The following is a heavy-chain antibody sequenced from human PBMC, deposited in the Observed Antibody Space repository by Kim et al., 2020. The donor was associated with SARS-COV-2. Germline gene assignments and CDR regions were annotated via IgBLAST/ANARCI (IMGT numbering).Heavy chain of an antibody. CDR1: GFTFSSYS. Sequence: GGSLRLSCAASGFTFSSYSMNWVRQAPGKGLEWVSSISSSSSYIYYADSVKGRFTISRDNAKNSLYLQMNSLRAEDTAVYYRARESGDNWFDPWGQGTLVTVSS. J-gene: IGHJ5*02. CDR3: ARESGDNWFDP. V-gene: IGHV3-21*01. CDR2: ISSSSSYI. D-gene: IGHD3-10*01.